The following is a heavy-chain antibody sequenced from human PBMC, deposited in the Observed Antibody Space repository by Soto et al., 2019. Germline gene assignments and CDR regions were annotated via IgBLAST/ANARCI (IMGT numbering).Heavy chain of an antibody. J-gene: IGHJ4*02. CDR3: AKVLDHSPTNFWGP. CDR2: ITSGADHT. Sequence: EVQLLESGGGLVQPGGSLRLSCAASGFTFGTFAMSWVRQTPGKGLEWISVITSGADHTSYADSVKGRFIISRDNSKSVMYLLMNNLGVEDTAVDYCAKVLDHSPTNFWGPWGQGTLVTVSS. V-gene: IGHV3-23*01. D-gene: IGHD3-16*01. CDR1: GFTFGTFA.